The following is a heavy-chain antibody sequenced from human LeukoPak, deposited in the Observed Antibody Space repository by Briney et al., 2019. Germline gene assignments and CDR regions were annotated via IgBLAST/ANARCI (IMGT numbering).Heavy chain of an antibody. CDR2: IYSDGST. Sequence: QPGGSLRLSCAAPGFIVSTYYMRWLRQAPGEGLEWVSVIYSDGSTYYADSVKGRLTIFRDDSKNTLYLQVNSLRVEDTAVYYCARDRYCTSTTCGGFFDYWGQGTLVPVSS. D-gene: IGHD2-2*01. CDR1: GFIVSTYY. V-gene: IGHV3-66*02. J-gene: IGHJ4*02. CDR3: ARDRYCTSTTCGGFFDY.